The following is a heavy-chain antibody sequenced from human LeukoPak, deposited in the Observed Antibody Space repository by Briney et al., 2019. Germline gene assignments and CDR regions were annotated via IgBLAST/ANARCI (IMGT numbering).Heavy chain of an antibody. Sequence: GGSLRLSCAASGFTFDDYAMHWVRHAPGKGLEWVSGISWNSGSIGYADSVKGRFTISRDNAKNSLYLQMNSLRAEDTALYYCAKDLAVAGTAPFDYWGQGTLVTVSS. D-gene: IGHD6-19*01. CDR1: GFTFDDYA. CDR3: AKDLAVAGTAPFDY. V-gene: IGHV3-9*01. CDR2: ISWNSGSI. J-gene: IGHJ4*02.